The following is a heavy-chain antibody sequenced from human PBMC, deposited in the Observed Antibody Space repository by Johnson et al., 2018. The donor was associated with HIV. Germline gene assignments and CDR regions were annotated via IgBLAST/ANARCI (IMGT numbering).Heavy chain of an antibody. CDR1: GFTFDDYA. D-gene: IGHD1-26*01. J-gene: IGHJ3*02. CDR2: IRYDGSNK. CDR3: AREWGAFDI. Sequence: VQLVESGGSLVQSGGSLRLSCAASGFTFDDYAMHWVRQAPGKGLEWVAFIRYDGSNKYYADSVKGRFTISRDNSKNTLYLQMNSLRAEDTAVYYCAREWGAFDIWGQGTMVTVSS. V-gene: IGHV3-30*02.